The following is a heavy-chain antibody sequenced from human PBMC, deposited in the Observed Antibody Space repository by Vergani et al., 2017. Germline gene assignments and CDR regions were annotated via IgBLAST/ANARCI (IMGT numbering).Heavy chain of an antibody. J-gene: IGHJ4*02. CDR2: IYPADSDT. CDR1: EYSFGHYW. D-gene: IGHD1-1*01. Sequence: EVALAQSGPEMRKPGESLKISCKGSEYSFGHYWIGWVRQMPGKGLEWMGIIYPADSDTRYSPSFQGQVTISADKSISTAFLQWDSLKASDTALYYCARHTTYTDSWGQGTLVTVSS. V-gene: IGHV5-51*01. CDR3: ARHTTYTDS.